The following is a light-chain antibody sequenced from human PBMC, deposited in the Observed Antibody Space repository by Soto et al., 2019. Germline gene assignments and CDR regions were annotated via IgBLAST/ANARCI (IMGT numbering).Light chain of an antibody. CDR3: MQALQTPIFT. J-gene: IGKJ3*01. V-gene: IGKV2-28*01. CDR2: LVS. CDR1: QSLLHSNGYNY. Sequence: DIVMTQCPLSLPFTPGEPASISCRSSQSLLHSNGYNYLDWYLQKPWQSPQLLIYLVSNLYSAVPDKFSGSGSCTDFTLKISRVEAEDVGVYYCMQALQTPIFTFGPGTKVDIK.